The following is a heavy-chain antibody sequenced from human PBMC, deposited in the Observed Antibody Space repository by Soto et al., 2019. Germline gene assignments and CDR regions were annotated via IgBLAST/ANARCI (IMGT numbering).Heavy chain of an antibody. D-gene: IGHD1-1*01. CDR3: SRGTDAYKGGRT. J-gene: IGHJ5*02. CDR2: IHPSGSN. Sequence: QVQLQQWGAGLLKPSETLSLTCAVYGESFNGYYCTWTRQSPGKGLELIGEIHPSGSNYYNPSLQTRVTMSLDTSKKQFSLQLSSVTAADTATYYCSRGTDAYKGGRTWGQGTLVTVSS. V-gene: IGHV4-34*02. CDR1: GESFNGYY.